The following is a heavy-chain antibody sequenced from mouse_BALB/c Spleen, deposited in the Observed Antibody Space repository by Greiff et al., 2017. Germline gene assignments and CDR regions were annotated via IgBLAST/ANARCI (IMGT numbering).Heavy chain of an antibody. Sequence: VQLQQSGPELVKPGASVRISCKASGYTFTSYYIHWVKQRPGQGLEWIGWIYPGNVNTKYNEKFKGKATLTADKSSSTAYMQLSSLTSEDSAVYFCARYDYVAYWGQGTLVTVSA. V-gene: IGHV1S56*01. CDR3: ARYDYVAY. J-gene: IGHJ3*01. CDR1: GYTFTSYY. D-gene: IGHD2-4*01. CDR2: IYPGNVNT.